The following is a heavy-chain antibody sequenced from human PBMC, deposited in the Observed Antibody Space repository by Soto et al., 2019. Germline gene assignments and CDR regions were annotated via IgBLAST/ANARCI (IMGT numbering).Heavy chain of an antibody. J-gene: IGHJ4*02. V-gene: IGHV3-33*08. CDR1: GFTFSSYS. D-gene: IGHD3-10*01. Sequence: PGGSLRLSCAASGFTFSSYSMNWVRQAPGKGLEWVAVIWYDGSNKYYADSVKGRFTISRDNSKNTLYLQMNSLRAEDTAVYYCARDFSSMALDFDYWGQGTLVTVSS. CDR2: IWYDGSNK. CDR3: ARDFSSMALDFDY.